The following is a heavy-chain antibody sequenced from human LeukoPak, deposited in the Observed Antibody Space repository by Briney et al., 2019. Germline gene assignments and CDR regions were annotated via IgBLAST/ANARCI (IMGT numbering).Heavy chain of an antibody. CDR2: IYPGDFDT. D-gene: IGHD5-12*01. CDR3: ARILGDIVATIPYYFDY. Sequence: GESLKISCKGSGYSFTSYWIGWVRQMPGKGLEWMGIIYPGDFDTRYSPSFQGQVTISADKSISTAYLQWSSLKASDTAMYYCARILGDIVATIPYYFDYWGQGTLVTVSS. CDR1: GYSFTSYW. V-gene: IGHV5-51*01. J-gene: IGHJ4*02.